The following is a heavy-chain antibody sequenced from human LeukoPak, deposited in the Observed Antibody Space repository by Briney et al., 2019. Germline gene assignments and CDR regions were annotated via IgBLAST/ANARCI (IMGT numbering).Heavy chain of an antibody. Sequence: GSLRLSCAASRFTFSSYAMSWVRQPPGKGLEWIGEINHSGSTNYNPSLKSRVTISVDTSKNQFSLKLSSVTAADTAVYYCAGPSGWTYWGQGTLVTVSS. CDR3: AGPSGWTY. CDR2: INHSGST. D-gene: IGHD6-19*01. J-gene: IGHJ4*02. CDR1: RFTFSSYA. V-gene: IGHV4-34*08.